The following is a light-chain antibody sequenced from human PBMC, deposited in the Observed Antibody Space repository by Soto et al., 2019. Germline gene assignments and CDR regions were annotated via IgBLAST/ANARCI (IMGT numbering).Light chain of an antibody. J-gene: IGLJ2*01. CDR3: QSYDSSRSGRVV. CDR1: SSNIGAGYD. Sequence: QSVLTQPPSVSGAPGQTVTISCTGSSSNIGAGYDVHWYQQLPGTAPKLLIHGNTNRPSGVPDRFSGSKSGTSASLAITGLQAEDEDDYFCQSYDSSRSGRVVFGGGTELTVL. V-gene: IGLV1-40*01. CDR2: GNT.